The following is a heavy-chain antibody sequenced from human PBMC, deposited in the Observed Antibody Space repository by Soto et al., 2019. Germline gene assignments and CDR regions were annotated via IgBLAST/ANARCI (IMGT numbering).Heavy chain of an antibody. J-gene: IGHJ4*02. CDR2: VDYSGTA. D-gene: IGHD1-20*01. Sequence: SETLSLTCTVSSGSISVTDVFWGWVRQPPGKGLEWIGNVDYSGTAYFSPSLAARVTFHVDTSKNQFSLTLYSVTAADTAVYYCARITGRHLDYWGQGILVTVSS. CDR1: SGSISVTDVF. CDR3: ARITGRHLDY. V-gene: IGHV4-39*01.